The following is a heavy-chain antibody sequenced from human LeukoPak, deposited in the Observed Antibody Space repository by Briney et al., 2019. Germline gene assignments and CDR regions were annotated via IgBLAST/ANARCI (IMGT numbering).Heavy chain of an antibody. CDR3: ARVANGNRSRWRFFDY. CDR2: IYTSGST. J-gene: IGHJ4*02. CDR1: GGSISSYY. D-gene: IGHD6-19*01. Sequence: SETLSLTCTVSGGSISSYYWSWIRQPAGKGREWIGRIYTSGSTNYNPSLKSRVTISVDTSKNQFSLKLSSVTAADTAVYYCARVANGNRSRWRFFDYWGQGTLVTVSS. V-gene: IGHV4-4*07.